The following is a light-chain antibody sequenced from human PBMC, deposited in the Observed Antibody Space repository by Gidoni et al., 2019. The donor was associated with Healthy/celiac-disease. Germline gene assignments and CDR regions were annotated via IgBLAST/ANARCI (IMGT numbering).Light chain of an antibody. V-gene: IGLV3-21*02. J-gene: IGLJ3*02. CDR1: NIGSKS. CDR3: PVWDSSSDWV. CDR2: DDS. Sequence: SYVLTQPPSVSVAPGQTARITCGGNNIGSKSVPWYQQKPGQAPVLVVYDDSHRPSGIPVRFSGSNSGNTATLTLSRVAAGDEADYYCPVWDSSSDWVFGGGTK.